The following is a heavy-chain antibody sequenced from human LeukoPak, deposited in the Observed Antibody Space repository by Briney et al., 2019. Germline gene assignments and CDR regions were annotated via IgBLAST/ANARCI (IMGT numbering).Heavy chain of an antibody. D-gene: IGHD5-24*01. J-gene: IGHJ4*02. Sequence: SETLSLSCTISGGSITTYYWSWIRQPPGKGLEWIGYIYYSGSTNYNPSLKSRVTISIDRSNNQFSLKLSSVTAADTAVYYCARNRDGYNSFDYWGQGTLVTVSS. CDR3: ARNRDGYNSFDY. V-gene: IGHV4-59*01. CDR1: GGSITTYY. CDR2: IYYSGST.